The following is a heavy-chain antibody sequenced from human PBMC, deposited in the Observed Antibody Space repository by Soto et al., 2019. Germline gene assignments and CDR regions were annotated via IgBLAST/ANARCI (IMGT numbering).Heavy chain of an antibody. D-gene: IGHD3-22*01. V-gene: IGHV3-30*18. CDR3: ANNYYDCIR. CDR2: ISYDGSNK. CDR1: GFTFSSYG. J-gene: IGHJ4*02. Sequence: QVQLVESGGGVVQPGRSLRLSCAASGFTFSSYGMHWVRQAPGKGLEWVAVISYDGSNKYYADSVKGRFTISRDNSKNTLYLQMNSLRAEDTAVYYCANNYYDCIRWGQGTLVTVSS.